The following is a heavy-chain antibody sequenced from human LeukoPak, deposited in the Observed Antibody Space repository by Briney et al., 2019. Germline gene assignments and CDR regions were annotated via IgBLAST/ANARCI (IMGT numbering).Heavy chain of an antibody. J-gene: IGHJ4*02. CDR3: ARGKRAAPSYCSGGSCKHFDY. V-gene: IGHV4-34*01. CDR2: INHSGST. CDR1: GGSFSGYY. D-gene: IGHD2-15*01. Sequence: SKTLSLTCAVYGGSFSGYYWSWIRRPPGKGLEWIGEINHSGSTNYNPSLKSRVTISVDTSKNQFSLKLSSVTAADTAVYYCARGKRAAPSYCSGGSCKHFDYWGQGTLVTVSS.